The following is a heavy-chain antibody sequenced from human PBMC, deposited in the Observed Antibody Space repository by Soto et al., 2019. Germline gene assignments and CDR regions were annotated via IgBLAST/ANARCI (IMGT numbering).Heavy chain of an antibody. CDR1: GYTFTSDC. CDR2: ISAYNGNT. D-gene: IGHD2-2*01. V-gene: IGHV1-18*01. J-gene: IGHJ5*02. Sequence: WASVKVSFKASGYTFTSDCISWVRQAPGQGLEWMGWISAYNGNTNYAQKLQGRVTMTTDTATSTAYMELRSLRSDDTAVYYCARVYRDIVVVPAPFDPWGQGTLVTDSS. CDR3: ARVYRDIVVVPAPFDP.